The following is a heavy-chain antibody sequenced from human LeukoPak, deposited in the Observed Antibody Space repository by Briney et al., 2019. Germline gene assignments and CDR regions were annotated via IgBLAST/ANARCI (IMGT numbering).Heavy chain of an antibody. CDR3: AKDDFWSGYSAYGMDV. J-gene: IGHJ6*02. CDR2: ISGSGGST. Sequence: GGSLRLSCAASGFIFSSYAMSWVRQAPGKGLEWVSAISGSGGSTYYADSVKGRFTISRDNSKNTLYLQMNSLRAEDTAVYYCAKDDFWSGYSAYGMDVWGQGTTVTVSS. CDR1: GFIFSSYA. V-gene: IGHV3-23*01. D-gene: IGHD3-3*01.